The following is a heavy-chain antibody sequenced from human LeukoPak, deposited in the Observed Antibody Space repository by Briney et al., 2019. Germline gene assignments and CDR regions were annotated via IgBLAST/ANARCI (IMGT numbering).Heavy chain of an antibody. Sequence: SETLSLTCAVYGGSFSGYYWGWIRQPPGKGLEWIGSIYYSGSTNYNPSLKSRVTISADTSKNQFSLKLSSVTAADTAVYYCARHLPGEWELLGFDYWGQGTLVTVSS. V-gene: IGHV4-59*08. CDR1: GGSFSGYY. J-gene: IGHJ4*02. CDR3: ARHLPGEWELLGFDY. D-gene: IGHD1-26*01. CDR2: IYYSGST.